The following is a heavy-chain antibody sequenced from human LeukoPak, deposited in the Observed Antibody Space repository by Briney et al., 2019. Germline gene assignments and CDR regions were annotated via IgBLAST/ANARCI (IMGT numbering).Heavy chain of an antibody. CDR1: GYTFTSYG. CDR3: AMPSPRYYDFWSGYYYFDY. Sequence: ASVKVSCKASGYTFTSYGISWVRQAPGQGLEWMGWISAYNGNTNYAQKFQGRVTITADESTSTAYTELSSLRSEDTAVYYCAMPSPRYYDFWSGYYYFDYWGQGTLVTVSS. V-gene: IGHV1-18*01. J-gene: IGHJ4*02. CDR2: ISAYNGNT. D-gene: IGHD3-3*01.